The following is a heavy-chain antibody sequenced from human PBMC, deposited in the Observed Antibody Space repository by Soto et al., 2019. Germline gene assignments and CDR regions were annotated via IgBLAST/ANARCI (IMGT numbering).Heavy chain of an antibody. V-gene: IGHV1-2*02. CDR3: ARDTRYSYGPDY. CDR1: GYTFTGYY. D-gene: IGHD5-18*01. Sequence: ASVKVSCKASGYTFTGYYMHWVRQAPGQGLEWMGWINPNSGGTNYAQKFQGRVTMTRDTSISTVYMELSRPRSDDTAVYYCARDTRYSYGPDYWGQGTLVTVSS. CDR2: INPNSGGT. J-gene: IGHJ4*02.